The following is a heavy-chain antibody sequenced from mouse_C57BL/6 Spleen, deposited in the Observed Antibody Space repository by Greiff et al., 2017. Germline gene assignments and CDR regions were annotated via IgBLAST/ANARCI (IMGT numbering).Heavy chain of an antibody. Sequence: QVQLQQSGAELVRPGASVKLSCKASGYTFTDYYINWVKQRPGQGLEWIARIYPGSGNTYYNEKFKGKATLTAEKSSSTAYMQLSSLTSEDSAVYFCARGGGYEGFAYWGQGTLVTVSA. J-gene: IGHJ3*01. V-gene: IGHV1-76*01. CDR3: ARGGGYEGFAY. CDR1: GYTFTDYY. CDR2: IYPGSGNT. D-gene: IGHD2-2*01.